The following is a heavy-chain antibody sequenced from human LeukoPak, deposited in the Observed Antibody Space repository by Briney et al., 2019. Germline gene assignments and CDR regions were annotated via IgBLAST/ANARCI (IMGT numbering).Heavy chain of an antibody. D-gene: IGHD3-22*01. CDR2: FDPEDGET. Sequence: ASVKVSCKVSGYTHTELSMHWVRQAPGKGLEWMGGFDPEDGETIYAQKFQGRVTMTEDTSTDTAYMELSSLRSEDTAVYYCATDVYYYDSSGFYWGQGTLVTVSS. CDR1: GYTHTELS. CDR3: ATDVYYYDSSGFY. J-gene: IGHJ4*02. V-gene: IGHV1-24*01.